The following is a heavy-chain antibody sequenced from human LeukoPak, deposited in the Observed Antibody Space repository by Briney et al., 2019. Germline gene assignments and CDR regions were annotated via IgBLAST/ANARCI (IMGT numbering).Heavy chain of an antibody. Sequence: ASVTVSCKASGYTFIDYHMHWVRQAPGQGLEWMGWINPNSGGTNYAQKFQGRVTMTRDTSISTAYMELSRLTSDDTAVYYCARPTFYYDNDAFDVWGQGTMVTVSS. D-gene: IGHD3-22*01. J-gene: IGHJ3*01. CDR1: GYTFIDYH. CDR3: ARPTFYYDNDAFDV. CDR2: INPNSGGT. V-gene: IGHV1-2*02.